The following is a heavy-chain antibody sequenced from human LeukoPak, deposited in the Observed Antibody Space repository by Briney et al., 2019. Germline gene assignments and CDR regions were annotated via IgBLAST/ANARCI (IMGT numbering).Heavy chain of an antibody. CDR3: AKKVVVGATSPYSDSQD. Sequence: GGSLRLSCVASGFTFSSYAMSWVRQAPGKGLEWVSAISGSGVTTHYAGSVKGRFSISRDNSKNTLYLQMNSLRVEDTALYYCAKKVVVGATSPYSDSQDWGQGTLVTVSS. CDR1: GFTFSSYA. V-gene: IGHV3-23*01. D-gene: IGHD1-26*01. J-gene: IGHJ1*01. CDR2: ISGSGVTT.